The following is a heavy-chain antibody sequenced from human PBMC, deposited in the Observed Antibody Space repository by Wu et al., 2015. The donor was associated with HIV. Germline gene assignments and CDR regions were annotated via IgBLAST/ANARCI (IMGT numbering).Heavy chain of an antibody. CDR3: TKIRWTTMVRGVKVGLIIDY. V-gene: IGHV1-8*02. CDR2: MNPNCGNT. D-gene: IGHD3-10*01. Sequence: QVHLVQFGAEVKKPGSSVKVTCKASGDGFTSYAISWVRQATGQGLEWMGWMNPNCGNTGFAQKFQGRITMTRNTSISTAYMELSSLKSEDTAVYYCTKIRWTTMVRGVKVGLIIDYWGQGTLVTVSS. J-gene: IGHJ4*02. CDR1: GDGFTSYA.